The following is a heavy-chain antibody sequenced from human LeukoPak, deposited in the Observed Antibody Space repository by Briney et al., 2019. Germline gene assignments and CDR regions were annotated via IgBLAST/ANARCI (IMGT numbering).Heavy chain of an antibody. CDR1: GGYLSDNY. V-gene: IGHV4-34*01. CDR3: ARGVRWYPPRNFDL. D-gene: IGHD4-23*01. Sequence: SETLSLTCAVYGGYLSDNYWSWIRQPPGKGLEWIGEINHSGSTNYNPSLKSRVTISVDTSKNQLSLKLSSVTAADTAVYYCARGVRWYPPRNFDLWGRGTLVTVSS. J-gene: IGHJ2*01. CDR2: INHSGST.